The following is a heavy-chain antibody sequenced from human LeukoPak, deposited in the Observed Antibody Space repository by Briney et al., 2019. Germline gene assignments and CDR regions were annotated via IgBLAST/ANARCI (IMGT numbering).Heavy chain of an antibody. CDR1: GFTFSSYA. J-gene: IGHJ4*02. Sequence: PGGCLRLSCSASGFTFSSYAMHWVRQAPGKGLEYVSAISSNGGSTYYADSVKGRFTISRDNSKNTLYLQMSSLRAGDAAVYYCVKALCGGGSCYSGSDYWGQGTLVTVSS. D-gene: IGHD2-15*01. CDR3: VKALCGGGSCYSGSDY. V-gene: IGHV3-64D*06. CDR2: ISSNGGST.